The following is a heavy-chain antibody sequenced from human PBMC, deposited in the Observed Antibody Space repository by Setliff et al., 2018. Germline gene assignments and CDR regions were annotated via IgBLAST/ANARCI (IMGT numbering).Heavy chain of an antibody. V-gene: IGHV3-7*01. Sequence: GGSLRLSCAASGFTFSSLWMAWVRQAPGRGLEWVANINQDGSAQYYVDSVKGRFTISRDNAKNSLYLQMSSLRVEDTAVYFCSRDVYDFRTGLGGPWGQGTQVTVSS. CDR2: INQDGSAQ. D-gene: IGHD3-3*01. J-gene: IGHJ5*02. CDR3: SRDVYDFRTGLGGP. CDR1: GFTFSSLW.